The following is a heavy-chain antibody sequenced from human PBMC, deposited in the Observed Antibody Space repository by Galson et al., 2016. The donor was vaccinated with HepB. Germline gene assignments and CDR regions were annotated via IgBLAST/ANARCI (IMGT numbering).Heavy chain of an antibody. D-gene: IGHD6-19*01. CDR2: SAYSGNI. CDR1: GGSISGYY. V-gene: IGHV4-59*08. J-gene: IGHJ4*02. CDR3: AAGWQFDY. Sequence: ETLSLTCSVSGGSISGYYCHWLRQSPGKGLEWIGYSAYSGNINYSPSLESRVTISVDTSTNQFSLRLTSVTAADTGVYYCAAGWQFDYWGPGILVSIAS.